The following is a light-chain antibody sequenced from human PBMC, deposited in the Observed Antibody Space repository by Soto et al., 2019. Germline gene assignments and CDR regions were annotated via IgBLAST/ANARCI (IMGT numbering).Light chain of an antibody. J-gene: IGKJ4*01. CDR3: QKYNSYPLT. Sequence: DIQMTQSPSTLSASVGDRVTITCRASQSISTWLAWYQQKPGKAPKLLIYKASSLESGVPSRFSGSGSGTEFTLTINSLQPDDFATDYCQKYNSYPLTFGGGTTVEIK. CDR1: QSISTW. CDR2: KAS. V-gene: IGKV1-5*03.